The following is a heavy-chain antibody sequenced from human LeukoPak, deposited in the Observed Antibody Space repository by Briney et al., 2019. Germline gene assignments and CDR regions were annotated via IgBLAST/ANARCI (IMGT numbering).Heavy chain of an antibody. CDR1: GFTFSSYA. Sequence: GGSLRLSCAASGFTFSSYAMSWVRQAPGKGLEWGSAISGSGGSTYYADSVKGRFTISRDNSKNTLYLQKNSLRAEDTAVYYCAKGYSGYAYYYYGMYVWGQGTTVTVSS. J-gene: IGHJ6*02. V-gene: IGHV3-23*01. D-gene: IGHD5-12*01. CDR3: AKGYSGYAYYYYGMYV. CDR2: ISGSGGST.